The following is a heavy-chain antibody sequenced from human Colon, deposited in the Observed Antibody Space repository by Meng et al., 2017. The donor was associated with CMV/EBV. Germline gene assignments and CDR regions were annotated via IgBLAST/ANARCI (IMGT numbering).Heavy chain of an antibody. CDR3: TTDSLWDDTWGAHYLDY. D-gene: IGHD1-1*01. Sequence: RNYWVNWVRQAPGKGLEWVGRVKSKPDGGTIDYAAHVKGRFTISRDESKNTVYLQMNSLKIEDTAMYYCTTDSLWDDTWGAHYLDYWGQGTLVTVSS. CDR1: RNYW. CDR2: VKSKPDGGTI. J-gene: IGHJ4*02. V-gene: IGHV3-15*07.